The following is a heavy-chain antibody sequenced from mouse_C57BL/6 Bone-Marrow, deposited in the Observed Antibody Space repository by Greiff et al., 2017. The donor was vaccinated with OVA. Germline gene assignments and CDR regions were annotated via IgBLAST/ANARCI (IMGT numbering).Heavy chain of an antibody. Sequence: VQLQQPGAELVKPGASVKLSCKASGYTFTSYWMQWVKQRPGQGLEWLGEIDPSDSYTHYNQKFQGKATLTVDTSSSTAYMQLSSLTSEDSAVYYCANSNYVIDYWGQGTTLTVSS. V-gene: IGHV1-50*01. CDR3: ANSNYVIDY. D-gene: IGHD2-5*01. CDR1: GYTFTSYW. J-gene: IGHJ2*01. CDR2: IDPSDSYT.